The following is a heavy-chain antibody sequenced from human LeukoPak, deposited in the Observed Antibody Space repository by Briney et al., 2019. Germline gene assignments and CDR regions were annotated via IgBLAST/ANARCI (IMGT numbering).Heavy chain of an antibody. CDR1: GGSISSSNW. CDR2: IYHSGST. D-gene: IGHD3-22*01. V-gene: IGHV4-4*02. J-gene: IGHJ6*02. CDR3: ARVYYDTTGYYRYGMDV. Sequence: SGTLSLTCAVSGGSISSSNWWSWVRQPPGKGLEWIGEIYHSGSTNYNPSLKSRVTISVDKSKNQFSLKLSSVTAADTAVYYCARVYYDTTGYYRYGMDVWGQGTTVTVSS.